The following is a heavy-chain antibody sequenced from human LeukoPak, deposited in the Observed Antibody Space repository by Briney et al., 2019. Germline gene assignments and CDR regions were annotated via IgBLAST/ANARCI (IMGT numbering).Heavy chain of an antibody. D-gene: IGHD3-22*01. CDR1: GYTFTSYG. CDR3: AREMHYYDSSGPWRGYYFDY. Sequence: ASVKVSCKASGYTFTSYGISWVRQAPGQGLEWMGWISAYNGITNYAQKLQGRVTMTTDTSTSNAYMELRSLRSDDTAVYYCAREMHYYDSSGPWRGYYFDYWGQGTLVTVSS. V-gene: IGHV1-18*01. CDR2: ISAYNGIT. J-gene: IGHJ4*02.